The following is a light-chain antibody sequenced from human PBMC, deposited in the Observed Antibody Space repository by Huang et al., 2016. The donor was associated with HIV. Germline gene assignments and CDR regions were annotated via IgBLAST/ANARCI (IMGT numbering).Light chain of an antibody. Sequence: DIVMTQSPDSLAVSLGERATITFKSSQHVGSSLAWYQQKPGPSPKLLIYWASTRESGVPDRVSGSGAGTDFTLTISSLQAADVAVYYCQQNYKTPWTFGQGTKVEIK. J-gene: IGKJ1*01. CDR2: WAS. CDR3: QQNYKTPWT. CDR1: QHVGSS. V-gene: IGKV4-1*01.